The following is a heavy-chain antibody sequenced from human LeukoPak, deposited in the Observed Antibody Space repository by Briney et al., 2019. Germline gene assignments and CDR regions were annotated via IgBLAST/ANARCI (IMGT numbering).Heavy chain of an antibody. J-gene: IGHJ4*02. D-gene: IGHD6-19*01. CDR1: VFTFSSPG. CDR2: IWYDGSNK. V-gene: IGHV3-33*01. CDR3: ARDGAGSNSGWYIH. Sequence: GGSLRLSCAQSVFTFSSPGMHWVRQGPGKGVGWVAVIWYDGSNKYYADSVKGRFTISRDNSKNTLYLQMNSLRAEDTAVYYCARDGAGSNSGWYIHWGQGALVTVSS.